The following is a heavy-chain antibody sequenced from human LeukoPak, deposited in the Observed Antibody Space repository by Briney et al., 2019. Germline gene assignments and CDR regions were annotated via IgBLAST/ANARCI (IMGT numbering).Heavy chain of an antibody. CDR2: IYYSGST. V-gene: IGHV4-59*01. J-gene: IGHJ5*02. CDR1: GGSFSGYY. CDR3: ARVRMHGWFDP. Sequence: SETLSLTCAVYGGSFSGYYWSWIRQPPGKGLEWIGYIYYSGSTNYNPSLKSRVTISVDTSKNQFSLKLSSVTAADTAVYYCARVRMHGWFDPWGQGTLVTVSS.